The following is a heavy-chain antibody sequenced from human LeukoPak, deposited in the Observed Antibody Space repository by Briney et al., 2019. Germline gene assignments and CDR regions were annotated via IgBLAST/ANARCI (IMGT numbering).Heavy chain of an antibody. Sequence: GGSLRLSCAASGFTFSSYGMHWVRQAPGKGLEGVAFIRSDGNNKFYADSLKGRFTVSRDNSRNNVYLQMNSLRIEDTAVYYCARGSRIGSWFDPWGQGTLVTVSS. V-gene: IGHV3-30*02. J-gene: IGHJ5*02. CDR3: ARGSRIGSWFDP. CDR2: IRSDGNNK. D-gene: IGHD1-26*01. CDR1: GFTFSSYG.